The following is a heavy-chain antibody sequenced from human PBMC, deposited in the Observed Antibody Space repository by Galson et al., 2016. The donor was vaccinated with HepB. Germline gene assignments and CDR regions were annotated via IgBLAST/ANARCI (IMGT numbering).Heavy chain of an antibody. J-gene: IGHJ6*04. CDR3: AKAFTTADNFYQYGMDV. CDR2: ISGPGHSK. D-gene: IGHD1-1*01. V-gene: IGHV3-23*01. Sequence: SLRLSCAASGFTFSNYVMNWVRQSPGKGLEWVSRISGPGHSKDYEDSVNGRFTISRDNSKNKLYLQIDSLRSDDTALYYCAKAFTTADNFYQYGMDVWGKGTTVTVSS. CDR1: GFTFSNYV.